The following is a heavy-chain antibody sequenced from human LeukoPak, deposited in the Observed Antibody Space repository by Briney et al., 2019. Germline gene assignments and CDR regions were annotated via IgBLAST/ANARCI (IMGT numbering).Heavy chain of an antibody. D-gene: IGHD3-10*01. V-gene: IGHV1-69*06. CDR3: AREGPLLVFDY. Sequence: GASVKVSCKASGGTFSSYAISWVRQAPGQGLEWMGGIIPIFGTANYAQKFQGRVTITADKSTSTAYTELSSLRSEDTAVYYCAREGPLLVFDYWGQGTLVTVSS. CDR2: IIPIFGTA. J-gene: IGHJ4*02. CDR1: GGTFSSYA.